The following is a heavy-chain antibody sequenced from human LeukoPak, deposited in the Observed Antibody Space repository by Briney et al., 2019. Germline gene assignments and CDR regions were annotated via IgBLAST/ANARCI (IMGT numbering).Heavy chain of an antibody. Sequence: SETLSLTCTVSGGSISSYYWSWIRQPPGKGLEWIGYIYYSGSTYYNPSLKSRVTISVDTSKNQFSLKLSSVTAADTAVYYCARDLGHKLGDWGQGTLVTVSS. CDR1: GGSISSYY. D-gene: IGHD7-27*01. J-gene: IGHJ4*02. CDR3: ARDLGHKLGD. CDR2: IYYSGST. V-gene: IGHV4-59*12.